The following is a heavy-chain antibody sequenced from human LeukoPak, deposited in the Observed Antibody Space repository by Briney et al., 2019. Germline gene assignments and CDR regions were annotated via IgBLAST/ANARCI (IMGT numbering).Heavy chain of an antibody. J-gene: IGHJ6*02. V-gene: IGHV4-61*02. CDR2: IYTSGST. Sequence: PSQTLSLTCTVSGGSISSGSYYWSWIRQPAGKGLEWIGRIYTSGSTNYNPSLKSRVTITVDTSKNQFSLKLSSVPAANTAVYYCARVRTSNYVQSTSGMDVWAQGPTVTVS. CDR3: ARVRTSNYVQSTSGMDV. CDR1: GGSISSGSYY. D-gene: IGHD4-11*01.